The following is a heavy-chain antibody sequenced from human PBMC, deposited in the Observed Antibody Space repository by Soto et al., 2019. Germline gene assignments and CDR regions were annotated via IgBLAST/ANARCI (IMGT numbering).Heavy chain of an antibody. CDR3: ARELLFYDSDGFSWDDAFDI. D-gene: IGHD3-22*01. CDR1: GGSLSSSAYS. V-gene: IGHV4-30-2*01. J-gene: IGHJ3*02. CDR2: IYQSGST. Sequence: TLSLTCAVSGGSLSSSAYSWSWIRQLPGKGLEWIGFIYQSGSTYYNPSLKSRVTMSLDRPKNQFSLKLSSVTAADTAVYYCARELLFYDSDGFSWDDAFDIWGQGTMVTVS.